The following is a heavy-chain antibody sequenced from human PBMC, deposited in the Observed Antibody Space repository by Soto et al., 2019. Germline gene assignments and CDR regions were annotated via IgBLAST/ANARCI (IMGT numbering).Heavy chain of an antibody. Sequence: GASVKVSCKASGYTFTSYGISWVRQAPGQGLEWMGWISAYNGNTNYAQKLQGRVTMTTDTSTSTAYMELRSLRSDDTAVYYCARGTTRGDIWGSYLGAFDIWGQGTMVTVSS. CDR2: ISAYNGNT. J-gene: IGHJ3*02. V-gene: IGHV1-18*01. CDR1: GYTFTSYG. D-gene: IGHD3-16*02. CDR3: ARGTTRGDIWGSYLGAFDI.